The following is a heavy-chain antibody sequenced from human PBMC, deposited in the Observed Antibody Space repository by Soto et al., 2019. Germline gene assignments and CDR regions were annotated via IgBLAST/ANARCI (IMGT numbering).Heavy chain of an antibody. CDR1: VGSISSSSYC. CDR2: IYYSGTT. V-gene: IGHV4-39*01. J-gene: IGHJ4*02. Sequence: PSETPSLACTFSVGSISSSSYCWGWIRQPPGKGRVWIGSIYYSGTTYYNPSLKSRVTISVDTSKNQFSLKLSSVTDADTAVYYCARHRGYYDILTGYYTELNFDYWGQGTLVTV. D-gene: IGHD3-9*01. CDR3: ARHRGYYDILTGYYTELNFDY.